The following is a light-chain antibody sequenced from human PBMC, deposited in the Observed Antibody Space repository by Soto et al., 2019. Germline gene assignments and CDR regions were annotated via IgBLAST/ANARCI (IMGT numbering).Light chain of an antibody. V-gene: IGKV1-5*01. CDR1: QSISTW. CDR2: DAS. J-gene: IGKJ1*01. Sequence: QLTQSPSTLAAPEGDRVTITYPASQSISTWLAWYQQKPGKAPNLLSYDASSLQSGVTSRFSGSGSGTDFTLTISSLQPDDFATYYCQHYNSYSEAFGQGTKVDIK. CDR3: QHYNSYSEA.